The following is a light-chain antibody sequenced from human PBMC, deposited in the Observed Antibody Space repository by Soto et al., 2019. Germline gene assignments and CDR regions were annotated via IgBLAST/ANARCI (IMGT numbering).Light chain of an antibody. J-gene: IGLJ2*01. CDR1: NNDVGAYNY. CDR2: EVS. V-gene: IGLV2-14*01. Sequence: QSALTQPASVSGSPGQSIAISCTGTNNDVGAYNYVSWYQRHPGKAPKPMIYEVSNRPSGVSNRFSGSKSGNTASLTISGLQAEDEADYYCSSYTSSSTLLFGGGTKVTVL. CDR3: SSYTSSSTLL.